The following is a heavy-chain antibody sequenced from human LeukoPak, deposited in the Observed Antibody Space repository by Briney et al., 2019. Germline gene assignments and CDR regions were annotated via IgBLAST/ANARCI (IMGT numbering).Heavy chain of an antibody. CDR1: GFTFSSYA. D-gene: IGHD6-13*01. Sequence: GGSLRLSCAASGFTFSSYAMSWFRQAPGKGLEWVSSISGSGDRTYYADSVKGRFTISRDNSKNTLYLQMNSLRAEDTAVYYCARASGYSSSGRAGYWGQGTLVTVSS. CDR3: ARASGYSSSGRAGY. CDR2: ISGSGDRT. V-gene: IGHV3-23*01. J-gene: IGHJ4*02.